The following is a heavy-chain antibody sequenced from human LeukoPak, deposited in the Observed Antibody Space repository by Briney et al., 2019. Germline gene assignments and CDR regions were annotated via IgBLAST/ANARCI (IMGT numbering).Heavy chain of an antibody. CDR1: GGSFSGYY. J-gene: IGHJ4*02. D-gene: IGHD1-26*01. V-gene: IGHV4-34*01. Sequence: SETLSLTCAVYGGSFSGYYWSWIRQPPGKGLEWIGEINHSGSTNYNPSLKSRVTISVDTSKNQFSLKLSSVTAADTAVYYCARSYSGSFKCFDYWGQGTLVTVSS. CDR2: INHSGST. CDR3: ARSYSGSFKCFDY.